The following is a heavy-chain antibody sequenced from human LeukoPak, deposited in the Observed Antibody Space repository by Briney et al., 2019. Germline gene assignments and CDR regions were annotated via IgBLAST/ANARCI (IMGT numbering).Heavy chain of an antibody. CDR3: ARGTYDSSGYYFTRYFDY. CDR1: GFTFSSYA. V-gene: IGHV3-23*01. Sequence: GGSLRLSCAASGFTFSSYALGWVRQAPGKGLEWVSVISGSGANTYYANSVRGRFTISRDNSRNTLYLQISSLGADDTAVYYCARGTYDSSGYYFTRYFDYWGQGTLVTVSS. J-gene: IGHJ4*02. D-gene: IGHD3-22*01. CDR2: ISGSGANT.